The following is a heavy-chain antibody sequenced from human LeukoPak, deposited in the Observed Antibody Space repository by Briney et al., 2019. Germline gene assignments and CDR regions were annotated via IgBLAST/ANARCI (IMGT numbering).Heavy chain of an antibody. CDR1: GGTFSSYA. CDR2: IIPIFGTA. CDR3: ARFARGVSTGYCLHGWMNWAGLAFDI. V-gene: IGHV1-69*13. D-gene: IGHD3-9*01. J-gene: IGHJ3*02. Sequence: ASVKVSCKASGGTFSSYAISWVRQAPGQGLEWMGGIIPIFGTANYAQKFQGRVTITADESTSTAYMELSSLRSEDTAVYYCARFARGVSTGYCLHGWMNWAGLAFDIWGQGTMVTVSS.